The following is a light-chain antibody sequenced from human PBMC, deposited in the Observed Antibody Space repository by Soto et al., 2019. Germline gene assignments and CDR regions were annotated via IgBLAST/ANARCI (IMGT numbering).Light chain of an antibody. CDR1: SSDVGAYNY. Sequence: QSALTQPASVSGSPGQSITICCTGTSSDVGAYNYVSWYQQHPGKAPKFMIYEVSNRPSGVSNRFSGSKSGNTASLTISGLQAEDEADYYCSSYTGSSTLVFGTGTKLTVL. CDR2: EVS. CDR3: SSYTGSSTLV. V-gene: IGLV2-14*01. J-gene: IGLJ1*01.